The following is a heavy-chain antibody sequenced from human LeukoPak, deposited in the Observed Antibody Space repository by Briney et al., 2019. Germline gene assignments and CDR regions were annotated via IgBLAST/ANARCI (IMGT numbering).Heavy chain of an antibody. CDR1: GFTFSSYS. J-gene: IGHJ4*02. CDR2: ISSSSSTI. V-gene: IGHV3-48*01. D-gene: IGHD3-3*02. Sequence: PAGSLRFSCAASGFTFSSYSMNWVRQAPGQGLEWVSYISSSSSTIYYADSVKGRFTISTDNAKNSLDLQMNSLRAEDTAVYYCARDLSNWGQGTVVTVSS. CDR3: ARDLSN.